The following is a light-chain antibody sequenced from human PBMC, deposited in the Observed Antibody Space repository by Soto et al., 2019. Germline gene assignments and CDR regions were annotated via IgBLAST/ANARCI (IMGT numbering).Light chain of an antibody. Sequence: DIQMTQSPSSLSASVGDRVTITCRASQRINNYLNWYQQKPGKAPKLLIYAASNLKSGVPSRFSGSGSGTDFTLAISTLQPEDLATYLGLQSFTNPYTFGQGTKLDIK. CDR2: AAS. CDR3: LQSFTNPYT. V-gene: IGKV1-39*01. CDR1: QRINNY. J-gene: IGKJ2*01.